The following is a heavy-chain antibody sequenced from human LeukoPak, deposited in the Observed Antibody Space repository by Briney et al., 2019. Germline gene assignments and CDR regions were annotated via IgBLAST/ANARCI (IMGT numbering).Heavy chain of an antibody. V-gene: IGHV1-8*01. CDR1: GYTFTSYD. CDR3: ARVAYYYDSAGLYLNYFYGMDV. Sequence: ASVKVSCKASGYTFTSYDINWVRQATGQGLEWLGWMNPSSGNTGYAQKFQGRVTMTRDTSISTAYMELSSLRSEDTAMYYCARVAYYYDSAGLYLNYFYGMDVWGQGTMVTVSS. D-gene: IGHD3-22*01. CDR2: MNPSSGNT. J-gene: IGHJ6*02.